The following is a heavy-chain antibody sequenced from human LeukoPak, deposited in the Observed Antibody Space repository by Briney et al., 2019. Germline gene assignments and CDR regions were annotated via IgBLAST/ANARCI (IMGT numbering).Heavy chain of an antibody. V-gene: IGHV4-61*02. Sequence: SQTLSLTCTVSGGSISSGSYYWSWIRQPAGKGLEWIGRIYTSGSTNYNPSLKSRVTISVDTSKNQFSLKLSSVTAADTAVYYCARGRFIVVVPAGPLRWFDPWAREPWSPSPQ. CDR3: ARGRFIVVVPAGPLRWFDP. CDR2: IYTSGST. CDR1: GGSISSGSYY. D-gene: IGHD2-2*01. J-gene: IGHJ5*02.